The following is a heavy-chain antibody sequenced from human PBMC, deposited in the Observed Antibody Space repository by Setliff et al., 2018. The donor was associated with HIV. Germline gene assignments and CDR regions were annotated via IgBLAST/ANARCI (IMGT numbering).Heavy chain of an antibody. V-gene: IGHV4-39*01. CDR2: IYYSGST. D-gene: IGHD1-26*01. CDR3: ARHIVGGWDAFDI. J-gene: IGHJ3*02. Sequence: SETLSLTCTVSGGSISSSSYYWGWIRQPPGKGLEWIGSIYYSGSTYYNPSLKSRVTISVDTSKNQFSLKLSSVTAADTAAYYCARHIVGGWDAFDIWGQGTMVTVSS. CDR1: GGSISSSSYY.